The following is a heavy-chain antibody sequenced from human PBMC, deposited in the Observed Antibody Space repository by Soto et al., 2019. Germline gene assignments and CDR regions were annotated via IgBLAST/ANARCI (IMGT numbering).Heavy chain of an antibody. J-gene: IGHJ6*03. Sequence: PSETLSLTCTVSGGSISSYYWSWIRQPPGKGLEWIGYIYYSGITKYNPSLKSRVTISVDTSKNQFSLNLNSVTAADTAVYYYARNGGGMAAYYMAVWGKGTTVTVSS. CDR1: GGSISSYY. V-gene: IGHV4-59*01. D-gene: IGHD6-13*01. CDR2: IYYSGIT. CDR3: ARNGGGMAAYYMAV.